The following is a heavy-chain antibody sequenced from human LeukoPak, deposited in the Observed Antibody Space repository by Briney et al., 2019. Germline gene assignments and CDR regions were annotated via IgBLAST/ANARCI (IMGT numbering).Heavy chain of an antibody. V-gene: IGHV3-48*03. Sequence: TGGSLRLSCAASGFTFSSYEMNWVRQAPGKGLEWVSYISSSGSTIYYADSVKGRFTISRDNAKNSLYLQMNSLRAEDTAVYYCARVRGVNSDAFDIWGQGTMVTVSS. CDR3: ARVRGVNSDAFDI. CDR2: ISSSGSTI. D-gene: IGHD3-10*01. CDR1: GFTFSSYE. J-gene: IGHJ3*02.